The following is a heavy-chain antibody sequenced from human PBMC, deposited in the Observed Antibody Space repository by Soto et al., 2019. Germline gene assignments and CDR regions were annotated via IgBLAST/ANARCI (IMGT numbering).Heavy chain of an antibody. CDR1: GGSISSSSYY. Sequence: SETLSLTCTVSGGSISSSSYYWGWIRQPPGKGLEWIGSIYYSGSTYYNPSLKSRVTISVDTSKNQFSLKLSSVTAADTAVYYCARHGDGPDYGDYDVWYYYYYMDVWGKGTTVTVSS. J-gene: IGHJ6*03. V-gene: IGHV4-39*01. CDR3: ARHGDGPDYGDYDVWYYYYYMDV. D-gene: IGHD4-17*01. CDR2: IYYSGST.